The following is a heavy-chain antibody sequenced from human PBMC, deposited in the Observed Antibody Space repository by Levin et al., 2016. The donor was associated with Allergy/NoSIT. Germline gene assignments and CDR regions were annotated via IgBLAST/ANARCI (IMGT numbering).Heavy chain of an antibody. D-gene: IGHD5-18*01. CDR1: GFTFSSYA. CDR3: AKAPYSYGYPGWFDP. V-gene: IGHV3-23*01. Sequence: GESLKISCAASGFTFSSYAMSWVRQAPGKGLEWVSAISGSGGSTYYADSVKGRFTISRDNSKNTLYLQMNSLRAEDTAVYYCAKAPYSYGYPGWFDPWGQGTLVTVSS. CDR2: ISGSGGST. J-gene: IGHJ5*02.